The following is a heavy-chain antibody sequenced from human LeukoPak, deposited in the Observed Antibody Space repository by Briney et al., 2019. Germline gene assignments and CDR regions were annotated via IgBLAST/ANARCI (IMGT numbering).Heavy chain of an antibody. CDR1: GDSIFSASYY. J-gene: IGHJ3*02. CDR3: AREGTAHAFDI. Sequence: SETLSLTCTVSGDSIFSASYYWGWLRQHPGKGLEWIGFIYYSGNTYYSSSLKSRITISIDTSKNQFSLSLSPVTVADTAVYYCAREGTAHAFDICGQGTMVTVSS. CDR2: IYYSGNT. D-gene: IGHD3-10*01. V-gene: IGHV4-31*03.